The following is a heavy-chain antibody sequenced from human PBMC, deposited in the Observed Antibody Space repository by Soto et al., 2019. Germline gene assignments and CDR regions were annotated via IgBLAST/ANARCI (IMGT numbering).Heavy chain of an antibody. CDR3: ARDTGDGTFDF. Sequence: QVHLVQSGAEVRKPGASVKVSCKASGYTFSSYAMHWVREARGQRLEWMGWINAGYGNTKSSQKFQDRVTISLDTSASTAYMELTSLRSEDTAVDYCARDTGDGTFDFWGQGTLVTVSS. D-gene: IGHD7-27*01. CDR1: GYTFSSYA. J-gene: IGHJ4*02. V-gene: IGHV1-3*01. CDR2: INAGYGNT.